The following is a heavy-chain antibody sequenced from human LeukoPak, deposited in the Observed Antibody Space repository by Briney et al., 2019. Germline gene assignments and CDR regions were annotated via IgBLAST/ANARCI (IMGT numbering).Heavy chain of an antibody. D-gene: IGHD5-18*01. Sequence: GRSLRLSCAASGFTFSSYGMHWVRQAPGKGLEWVAVIWYDGSNKYYADSVKGRFTISRDNSKNTLYLQMNSLRAEDTAVYYCARDPGYSYGIPFDYWGQGTLLTVSS. CDR3: ARDPGYSYGIPFDY. CDR2: IWYDGSNK. V-gene: IGHV3-33*01. J-gene: IGHJ4*02. CDR1: GFTFSSYG.